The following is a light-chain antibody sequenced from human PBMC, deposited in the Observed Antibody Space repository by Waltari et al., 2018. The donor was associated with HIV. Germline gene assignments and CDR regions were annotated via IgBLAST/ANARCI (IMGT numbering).Light chain of an antibody. CDR2: GNN. CDR1: SSTIWADDF. J-gene: IGLJ2*01. V-gene: IGLV1-40*01. CDR3: LSYDGSLSGL. Sequence: QSVLTQPPSVSGAPGQKVTIPCNRSSSTIWADDFVQWSQHLPGNAHRLLIYGNNNRPSGVPDRFSGSKSGTSASLAIDGLQAEDEGDYYCLSYDGSLSGLFGGGTRLTVL.